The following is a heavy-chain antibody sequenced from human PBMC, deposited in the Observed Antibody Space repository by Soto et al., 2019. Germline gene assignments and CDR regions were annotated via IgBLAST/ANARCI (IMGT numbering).Heavy chain of an antibody. CDR2: ISAYNGNT. CDR3: ARDASYSGYDLSFVLGLDYYYYGMDV. CDR1: GYTFTSYG. J-gene: IGHJ6*02. D-gene: IGHD5-12*01. Sequence: GASVKVSCKASGYTFTSYGISWVRQAPGQGLEWMGWISAYNGNTNYAQKLQGRVTMTTDTSTSTAYMELRSLRSDDTAVYYCARDASYSGYDLSFVLGLDYYYYGMDVWGQGTTVTVSS. V-gene: IGHV1-18*01.